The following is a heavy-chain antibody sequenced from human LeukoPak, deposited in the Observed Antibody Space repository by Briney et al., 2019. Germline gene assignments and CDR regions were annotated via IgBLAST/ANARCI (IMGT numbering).Heavy chain of an antibody. CDR3: ARDGGTGDDFDF. Sequence: PGGSLRLSCSASGFTFSSYSMNWVRQAPGKGLEWVSSIGRDGNYIHYADSVKGRFTISRDNAKNSLYLQMNSLRAEDAAMYYCARDGGTGDDFDFWGQGTLVTVSS. D-gene: IGHD1-1*01. CDR1: GFTFSSYS. J-gene: IGHJ4*02. CDR2: IGRDGNYI. V-gene: IGHV3-21*01.